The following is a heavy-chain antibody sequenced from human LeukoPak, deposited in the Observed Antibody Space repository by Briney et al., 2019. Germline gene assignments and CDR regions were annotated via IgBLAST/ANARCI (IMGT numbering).Heavy chain of an antibody. CDR1: GFTFDDYA. D-gene: IGHD3-16*01. Sequence: GRSLRLSCAASGFTFDDYAMHWVRQAPGKGLERVSGISWNSGSIGYADSVKGRFTISRDNAKNSLYLQMNSLRAEDTALYYCAKDLLRRAMLNAFDIWGQGTMVTVSS. J-gene: IGHJ3*02. CDR2: ISWNSGSI. CDR3: AKDLLRRAMLNAFDI. V-gene: IGHV3-9*01.